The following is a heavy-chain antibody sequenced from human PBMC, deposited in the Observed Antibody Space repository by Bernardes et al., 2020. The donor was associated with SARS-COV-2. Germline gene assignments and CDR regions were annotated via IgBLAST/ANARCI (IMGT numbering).Heavy chain of an antibody. CDR3: TRDPSGTSPA. J-gene: IGHJ5*02. D-gene: IGHD1-1*01. V-gene: IGHV3-74*01. CDR1: GFSFNTFW. CDR2: IDSDGSRT. Sequence: GGSLRLSCVASGFSFNTFWMHWVRQVPGKGLVWVSHIDSDGSRTNYADSVKGRFTIFRDNAKNTLYLQMNSLRVEDTAVYYCTRDPSGTSPAWGQGTLVTVSS.